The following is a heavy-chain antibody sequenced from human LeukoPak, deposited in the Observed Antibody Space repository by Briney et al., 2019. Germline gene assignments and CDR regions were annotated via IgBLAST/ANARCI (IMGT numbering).Heavy chain of an antibody. Sequence: SQTLSLTCAVSGGSISSGGYSWSWIRQPPGKGLEWIGYIYHSGSTNYNPSLRSRVTISVDKSKNQFSLKLSSVTAADTAVYYCARHRDWNWGFDYWGQGTLVTVSS. CDR1: GGSISSGGYS. D-gene: IGHD1-7*01. V-gene: IGHV4-30-2*01. J-gene: IGHJ4*02. CDR3: ARHRDWNWGFDY. CDR2: IYHSGST.